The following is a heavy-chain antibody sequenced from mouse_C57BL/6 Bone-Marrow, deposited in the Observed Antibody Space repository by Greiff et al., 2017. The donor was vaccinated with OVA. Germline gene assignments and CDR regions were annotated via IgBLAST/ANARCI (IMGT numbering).Heavy chain of an antibody. D-gene: IGHD1-1*01. J-gene: IGHJ3*01. CDR1: GFTFSDYY. CDR2: ISNGGGST. V-gene: IGHV5-12*01. CDR3: ARQDYGSSYVGFAY. Sequence: EVKVVESGGGLVQPGGSLKLSCAASGFTFSDYYMYWVRQTPEKRLEWVAYISNGGGSTYYPDTVKGRFTISRDNAKNTLYLQMSRLKSEDTAMYYFARQDYGSSYVGFAYWGQGTLVTVSA.